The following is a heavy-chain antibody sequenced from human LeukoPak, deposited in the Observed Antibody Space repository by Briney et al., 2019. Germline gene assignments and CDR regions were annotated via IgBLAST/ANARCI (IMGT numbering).Heavy chain of an antibody. CDR2: ISGSGGST. J-gene: IGHJ4*02. CDR3: AKAGVGATHFDY. CDR1: GFTFSSYS. V-gene: IGHV3-23*01. D-gene: IGHD1-26*01. Sequence: GGSLRLSCEASGFTFSSYSMSWVRQAPGKGLEWVSAISGSGGSTYYADSVKGRFTISRDNSKNTLYLQMNSLRAEDTAVYYCAKAGVGATHFDYWGQGTLVTVSS.